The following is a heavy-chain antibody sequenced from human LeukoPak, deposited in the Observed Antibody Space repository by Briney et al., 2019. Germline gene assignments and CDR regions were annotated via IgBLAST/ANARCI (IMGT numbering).Heavy chain of an antibody. J-gene: IGHJ4*02. Sequence: PSETLSLTCAVSGGSISSGGYSWSWIRQPPGKGLEWIGSIYYSGSTYYNPSLKSRVTISVDTSKNQFSLKLSSVTAADTAVYYCARDPGEWDVDTAMVSWGQGTLVTVSS. D-gene: IGHD5-18*01. CDR3: ARDPGEWDVDTAMVS. CDR1: GGSISSGGYS. V-gene: IGHV4-39*07. CDR2: IYYSGST.